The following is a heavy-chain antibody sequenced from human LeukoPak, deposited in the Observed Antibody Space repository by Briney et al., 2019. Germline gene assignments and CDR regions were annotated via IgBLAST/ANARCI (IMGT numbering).Heavy chain of an antibody. Sequence: GGSLRLSCAASGFTFSSYAMSWVRQAPGKGLEWVSAISGSGGSTYYADSVKGRFTISRDNAKNSLYLQMNSLRAEDTAVYYCARDFGKALDYWGQGTLVTVSS. V-gene: IGHV3-23*01. CDR3: ARDFGKALDY. D-gene: IGHD3-10*01. J-gene: IGHJ4*02. CDR2: ISGSGGST. CDR1: GFTFSSYA.